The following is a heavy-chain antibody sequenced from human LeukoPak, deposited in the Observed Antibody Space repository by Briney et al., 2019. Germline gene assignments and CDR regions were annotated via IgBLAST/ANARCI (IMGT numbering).Heavy chain of an antibody. CDR2: VSSDGTT. V-gene: IGHV4-59*08. CDR3: ARLDCAGDGCYNH. D-gene: IGHD2-21*01. J-gene: IGHJ4*02. CDR1: GDSVTSYY. Sequence: SETLSLTCSVSGDSVTSYYWSWVRQPPGKGLEWIGYVSSDGTTNYTPSLRSRVIMSVDTAKNHISLSLTSLTAADTAIYYCARLDCAGDGCYNHWGRGTLVTVSS.